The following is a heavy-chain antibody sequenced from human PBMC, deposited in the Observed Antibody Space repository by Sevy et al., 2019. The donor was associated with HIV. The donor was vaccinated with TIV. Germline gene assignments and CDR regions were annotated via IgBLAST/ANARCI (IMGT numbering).Heavy chain of an antibody. J-gene: IGHJ3*02. CDR2: ISTTSIIT. CDR3: ARDASPYCSGGRCYFDAFDI. CDR1: GFTFSSYT. Sequence: GGSLRLSCAASGFTFSSYTMNWVRQAPGKGLEWVSHISTTSIITYYADSVRGRFTISRDKAKNSLYLQMNSLRAEDTAVYYCARDASPYCSGGRCYFDAFDIWGQGTMVTVSS. D-gene: IGHD2-15*01. V-gene: IGHV3-48*01.